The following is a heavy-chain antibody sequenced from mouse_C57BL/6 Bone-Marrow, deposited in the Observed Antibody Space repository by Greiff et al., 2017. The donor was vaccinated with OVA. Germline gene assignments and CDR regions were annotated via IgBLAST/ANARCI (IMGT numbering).Heavy chain of an antibody. CDR1: GFTFSDYG. CDR3: ARRYGNGAMDY. Sequence: DVMLVESGGGLVKPGGSLKLSCAASGFTFSDYGMHWVRQAPEKGLEWVAYISSGSSTIYYADTVKGRFTISRDNAKNTLFLQMTSLRSEDTAMYYCARRYGNGAMDYWGQGTSVTVSS. V-gene: IGHV5-17*01. J-gene: IGHJ4*01. D-gene: IGHD2-10*02. CDR2: ISSGSSTI.